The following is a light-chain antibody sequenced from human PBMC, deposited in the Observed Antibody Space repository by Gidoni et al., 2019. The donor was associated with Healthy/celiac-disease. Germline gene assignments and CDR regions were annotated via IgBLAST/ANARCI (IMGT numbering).Light chain of an antibody. J-gene: IGKJ1*01. CDR3: QQYNSYSPT. CDR2: DAS. V-gene: IGKV1-5*01. CDR1: QSISSW. Sequence: IQMTPSPSTLSASVGDRVTITCRASQSISSWLAWYQQKPGKAPKLLIYDASSLESGVPSRFSGSGSGTEFTLTISSLQPDDFATYYCQQYNSYSPTFGQGTKVEIK.